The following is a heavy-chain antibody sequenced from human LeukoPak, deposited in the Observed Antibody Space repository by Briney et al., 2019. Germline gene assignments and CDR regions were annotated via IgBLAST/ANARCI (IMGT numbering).Heavy chain of an antibody. Sequence: SETLSLTCTVSGGPISSYYWSWIRQSPGKGLEWIGYIYYSGSTNYNPSLKSRVTISVDTSKNQFSLKLSSVTAADTAVYFCARDQEVTNNWFDSWGQGTLVTVSS. CDR2: IYYSGST. J-gene: IGHJ5*01. V-gene: IGHV4-59*12. D-gene: IGHD4-17*01. CDR3: ARDQEVTNNWFDS. CDR1: GGPISSYY.